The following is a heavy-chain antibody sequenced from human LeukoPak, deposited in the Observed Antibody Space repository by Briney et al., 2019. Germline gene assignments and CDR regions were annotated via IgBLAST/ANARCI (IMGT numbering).Heavy chain of an antibody. CDR1: DSNIGTYA. D-gene: IGHD6-6*01. CDR2: MSGGGLST. Sequence: GGSLRLSCGAPDSNIGTYAVTWVRQVPGKGLEWVSGMSGGGLSTYYARSVKGRFNISIDTSKNTFYLVMNSVGADDTALYYCAKDRISGQGGAARILDYWGQGILVTVSS. CDR3: AKDRISGQGGAARILDY. V-gene: IGHV3-23*01. J-gene: IGHJ4*02.